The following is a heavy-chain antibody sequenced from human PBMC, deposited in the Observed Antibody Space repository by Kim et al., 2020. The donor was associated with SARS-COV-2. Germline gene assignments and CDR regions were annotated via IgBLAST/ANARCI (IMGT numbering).Heavy chain of an antibody. J-gene: IGHJ2*01. CDR2: IYYSGST. CDR3: ARDTGEQWLVQIRYFDL. V-gene: IGHV4-39*07. CDR1: GGSISSSSYY. Sequence: SETLSLTCTVSGGSISSSSYYWGWIRQPPGKGLEWIGSIYYSGSTYYNPSLKSRVTISVDTSKNQFSLKLSSVTAADTAVYYCARDTGEQWLVQIRYFDLWGRGTLVTVSS. D-gene: IGHD6-19*01.